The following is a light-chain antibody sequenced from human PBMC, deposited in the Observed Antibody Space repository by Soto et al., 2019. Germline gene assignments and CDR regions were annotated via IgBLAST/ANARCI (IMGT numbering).Light chain of an antibody. V-gene: IGKV1-5*01. J-gene: IGKJ1*01. CDR1: QSISSW. CDR3: QQYNPYSRT. CDR2: DAS. Sequence: DIQMTQSPSTLSASVGDRVTITCRASQSISSWLAWYQQKPGKAPNLLIFDASTLESGVPSRFSGSGSGTDFTLTISSLQPDDFATYYCQQYNPYSRTFGQGTNVEIK.